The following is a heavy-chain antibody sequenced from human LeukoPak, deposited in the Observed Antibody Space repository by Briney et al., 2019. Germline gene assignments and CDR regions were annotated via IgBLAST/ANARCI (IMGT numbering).Heavy chain of an antibody. CDR1: GFTFSNYG. J-gene: IGHJ4*02. CDR2: IRSDESNK. D-gene: IGHD2-2*01. CDR3: AKGGNKYCSSSSCYLDY. Sequence: PGGSLRLSCAASGFTFSNYGMHWVRQAPGKGLEWVAFIRSDESNKYYADSVKGRFTISRDNSKNTLYLQMNSLRAEDTAVYYCAKGGNKYCSSSSCYLDYWGQGTLVTVSS. V-gene: IGHV3-30*02.